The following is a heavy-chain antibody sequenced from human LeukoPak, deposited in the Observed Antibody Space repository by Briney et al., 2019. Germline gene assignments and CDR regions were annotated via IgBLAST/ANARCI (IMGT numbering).Heavy chain of an antibody. Sequence: SETLSLTCTVSGGSISSYYWSWIRQPPGKGLEWIGYIYYSGSTNYNPSLKSRVTISVDTSKNQFSLKLSSVTAADTAVYYCANPPDSNYDSSGYYSGWGQGTLVTVSS. D-gene: IGHD3-22*01. J-gene: IGHJ4*02. V-gene: IGHV4-59*01. CDR3: ANPPDSNYDSSGYYSG. CDR1: GGSISSYY. CDR2: IYYSGST.